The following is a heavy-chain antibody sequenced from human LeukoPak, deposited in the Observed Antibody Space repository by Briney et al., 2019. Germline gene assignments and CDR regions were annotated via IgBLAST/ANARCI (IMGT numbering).Heavy chain of an antibody. J-gene: IGHJ3*02. D-gene: IGHD3-22*01. Sequence: GGSLRLSCAASGFTFSDYYMSWIRQAPGKGLEWVSYISSNGSTIYYADSVKGRFTISRDNAKNSLYLQMNSLRAEDTAVYYCARTTYYYDSSGYDDAFDIWGQGTMVTVSS. V-gene: IGHV3-11*01. CDR1: GFTFSDYY. CDR2: ISSNGSTI. CDR3: ARTTYYYDSSGYDDAFDI.